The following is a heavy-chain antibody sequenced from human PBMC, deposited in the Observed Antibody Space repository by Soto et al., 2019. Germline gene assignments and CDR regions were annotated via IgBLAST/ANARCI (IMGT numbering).Heavy chain of an antibody. D-gene: IGHD2-2*01. CDR2: IWDDGSNK. V-gene: IGHV3-33*01. J-gene: IGHJ4*02. Sequence: QVQLLESGGGVVQPGRSLRLSCAASGFTFNSYAMHWVRQAPGKGLEWVAVIWDDGSNKLYADSVRGRFTISRDNSKNTLYLQMNRLRAEDTAVYDCASDHYATATHFHYWGQGTLVTVSS. CDR1: GFTFNSYA. CDR3: ASDHYATATHFHY.